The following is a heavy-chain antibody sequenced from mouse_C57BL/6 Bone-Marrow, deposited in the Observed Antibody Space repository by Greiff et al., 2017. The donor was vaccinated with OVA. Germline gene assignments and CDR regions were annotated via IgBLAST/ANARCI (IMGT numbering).Heavy chain of an antibody. V-gene: IGHV1-64*01. CDR3: ARVTTVVVDY. J-gene: IGHJ2*01. CDR2: IHPNSGST. CDR1: GYPFTSYW. Sequence: QVQLQQPGAELVKPGASVKLSCKASGYPFTSYWMHGGKQRPGQGLEGIGRIHPNSGSTNYNEKFKSKATLTVDKSSSTADMQLSSLTSEDSAVYYCARVTTVVVDYWGQGTTLTVSS. D-gene: IGHD1-1*01.